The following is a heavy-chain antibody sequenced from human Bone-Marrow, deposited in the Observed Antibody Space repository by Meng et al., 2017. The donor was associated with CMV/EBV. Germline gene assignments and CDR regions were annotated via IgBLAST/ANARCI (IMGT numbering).Heavy chain of an antibody. CDR3: ARSVLGRCSSTSCHPTSYYYYGMDV. Sequence: ASVKVSCKAASYTGTSKGISWVRPAPGQGLEWMGWIRAYNGNTNYAQKLQGRVTMTTDTSTSTAYMELRSLRSDDTAVYYSARSVLGRCSSTSCHPTSYYYYGMDVWGQGTTVTVSS. V-gene: IGHV1-18*01. J-gene: IGHJ6*02. CDR1: SYTGTSKG. D-gene: IGHD2-2*01. CDR2: IRAYNGNT.